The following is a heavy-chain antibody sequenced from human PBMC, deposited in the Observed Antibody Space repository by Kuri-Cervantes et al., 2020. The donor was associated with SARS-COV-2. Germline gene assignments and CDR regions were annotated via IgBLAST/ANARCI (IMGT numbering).Heavy chain of an antibody. Sequence: GESLKISCAASGFTFSSYGMHWVRQAPGKGLEWVAVISYDGSNKYYADSVKGRFTISRDNSKNTLYLQMNSLRAEDTAVYYCARDRGSDGGDLYFDYWGQGTLVTVSS. CDR2: ISYDGSNK. CDR1: GFTFSSYG. CDR3: ARDRGSDGGDLYFDY. V-gene: IGHV3-30*03. D-gene: IGHD1-26*01. J-gene: IGHJ4*02.